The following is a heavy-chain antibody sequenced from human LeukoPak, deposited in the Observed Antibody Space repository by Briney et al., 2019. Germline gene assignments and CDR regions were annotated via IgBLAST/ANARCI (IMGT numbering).Heavy chain of an antibody. CDR1: GFTFSSYA. CDR2: ISYDGSNK. D-gene: IGHD5-24*01. V-gene: IGHV3-30*01. J-gene: IGHJ3*02. Sequence: PGGSLRLSCAASGFTFSSYAMHWVRQAPGKGREWVAVISYDGSNKYYADSVKGRFTISRDNSKNTLYLQMNSLRAEDTAVYYCARGVHVEMAAQLGAFDIWGQGTMVTVSS. CDR3: ARGVHVEMAAQLGAFDI.